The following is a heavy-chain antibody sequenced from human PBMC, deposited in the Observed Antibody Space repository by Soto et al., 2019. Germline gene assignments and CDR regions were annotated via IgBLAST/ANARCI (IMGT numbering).Heavy chain of an antibody. D-gene: IGHD1-1*01. CDR1: GFTFSSYS. V-gene: IGHV3-48*02. J-gene: IGHJ4*02. CDR2: ISSSSSRI. Sequence: EVQLVESGGGLVQPGGSLRLSCAASGFTFSSYSMNWVRQAPGKGLEWVSYISSSSSRIYYADSVKGRVTISRDNAKNSLYLQMNSLRDADTAVYYGARDELEGPLGYWGQGTLVTVSS. CDR3: ARDELEGPLGY.